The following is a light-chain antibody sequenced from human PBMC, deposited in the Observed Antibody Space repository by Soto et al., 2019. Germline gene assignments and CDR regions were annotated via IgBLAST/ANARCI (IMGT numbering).Light chain of an antibody. CDR3: QQRYNWPRT. CDR1: QSVTNY. Sequence: DIVLTQSPATLSLSPGERATLSCRASQSVTNYLVWYQQKPGQAPRLLIHGASNRATGIPARFSGSGSGTDFTLTISSLEPGDFAVYYCQQRYNWPRTFGQGTQVEIK. CDR2: GAS. J-gene: IGKJ1*01. V-gene: IGKV3-11*01.